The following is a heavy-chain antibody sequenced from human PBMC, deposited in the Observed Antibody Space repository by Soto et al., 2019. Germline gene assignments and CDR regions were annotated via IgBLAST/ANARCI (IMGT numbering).Heavy chain of an antibody. CDR3: AIYLGYSGSGTGYREWFDH. D-gene: IGHD1-26*01. J-gene: IGHJ5*02. V-gene: IGHV1-18*01. Sequence: QVQLVQSGAEVKKPGASVKVSCKASGYTFTTHGISWVRQAPGQGLEWMGWVSGDNGHTNYAQSLQCRVTMTTDTTTNNDSMELRSLRSDGTAVYYCAIYLGYSGSGTGYREWFDHWGQGTLVTVSS. CDR1: GYTFTTHG. CDR2: VSGDNGHT.